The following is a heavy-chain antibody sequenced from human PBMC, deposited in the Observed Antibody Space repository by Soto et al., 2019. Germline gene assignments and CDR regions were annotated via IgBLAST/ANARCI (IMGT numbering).Heavy chain of an antibody. CDR2: ISAYNGNT. V-gene: IGHV1-18*01. CDR1: GYTFTSYG. CDR3: ARAPRMITFGGVIVLLY. D-gene: IGHD3-16*02. Sequence: ASVKVSCKASGYTFTSYGISWVRQAPGQGLEWMGWISAYNGNTNYAQKLQGRVTMTTDTSTSTAYMELRSLRSDDTAVYYCARAPRMITFGGVIVLLYWGQGTLVTVSS. J-gene: IGHJ4*02.